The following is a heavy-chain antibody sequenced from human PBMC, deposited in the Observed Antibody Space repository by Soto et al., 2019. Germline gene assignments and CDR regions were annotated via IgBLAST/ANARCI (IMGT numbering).Heavy chain of an antibody. J-gene: IGHJ6*02. CDR3: ARDVPDTSLFFYYYGMDV. Sequence: QVHLVQSGAEVRKPGASVKVSCKASSYSFTSYGISWVRQAPGQGLEWMGWISTDNGNTNYAHNLQGRVSMTIDPSTSTAYMELWSLGSDDTAVYYCARDVPDTSLFFYYYGMDVWGQGTTVTVSS. D-gene: IGHD2-21*01. CDR2: ISTDNGNT. CDR1: SYSFTSYG. V-gene: IGHV1-18*01.